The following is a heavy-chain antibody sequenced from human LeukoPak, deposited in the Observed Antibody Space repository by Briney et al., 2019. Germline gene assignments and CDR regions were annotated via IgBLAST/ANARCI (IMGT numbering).Heavy chain of an antibody. CDR1: GFIFSSYW. J-gene: IGHJ4*02. D-gene: IGHD6-13*01. V-gene: IGHV3-7*01. Sequence: GGSLRLSCATSGFIFSSYWMCGVRQARGKGLEWVANIKSDGSEEYYGDSVKGRFTISRDNAKNSLYLQMNSLRVEDTAVYYCARDEGIAAAGTPFDYWGQGTLVTVSS. CDR3: ARDEGIAAAGTPFDY. CDR2: IKSDGSEE.